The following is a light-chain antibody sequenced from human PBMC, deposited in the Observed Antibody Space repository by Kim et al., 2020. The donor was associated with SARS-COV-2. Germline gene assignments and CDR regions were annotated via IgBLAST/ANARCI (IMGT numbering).Light chain of an antibody. CDR3: QQYYFYPPT. CDR1: QDISNY. J-gene: IGKJ1*01. CDR2: GAS. V-gene: IGKV1-9*01. Sequence: ASVGDRVTISCRSSQDISNYLAWYQQGPGKAPNLLIHGASTLEGGAPSRFSGSGSGTDFTLTINSLQPEDFATYSCQQYYFYPPTFGPGTKVDIK.